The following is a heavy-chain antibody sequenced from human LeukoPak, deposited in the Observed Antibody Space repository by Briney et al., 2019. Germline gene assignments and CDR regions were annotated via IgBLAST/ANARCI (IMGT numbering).Heavy chain of an antibody. Sequence: ASVKVSCKASGYTFTGYYMHWVQQAPGQGLEWMGWINPNSGGTNYAQKFQGRVTMTRDTSISTAYMELSRLRSDDTAVYYCANYLRYSGSSLGYWGQGTLVTVSS. CDR2: INPNSGGT. D-gene: IGHD1-26*01. J-gene: IGHJ4*02. CDR1: GYTFTGYY. CDR3: ANYLRYSGSSLGY. V-gene: IGHV1-2*02.